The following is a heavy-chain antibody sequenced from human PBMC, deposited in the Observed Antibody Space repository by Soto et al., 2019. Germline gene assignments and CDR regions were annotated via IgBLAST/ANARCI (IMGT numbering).Heavy chain of an antibody. Sequence: ASVKVSCKASGYTFTSYDINWVRQATGQGLEWMGWMNPNSGNTGYAQKFQGRVTMTRNTSISTAYMELSSLRSEDTAVYYCARSVGTTISMDVWGKGTTVTVSS. V-gene: IGHV1-8*01. D-gene: IGHD1-7*01. J-gene: IGHJ6*04. CDR1: GYTFTSYD. CDR3: ARSVGTTISMDV. CDR2: MNPNSGNT.